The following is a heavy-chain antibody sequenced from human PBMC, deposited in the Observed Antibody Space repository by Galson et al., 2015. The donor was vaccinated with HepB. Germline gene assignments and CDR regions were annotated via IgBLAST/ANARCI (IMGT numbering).Heavy chain of an antibody. V-gene: IGHV3-30-3*01. CDR1: GFIFSDYA. CDR2: ISYVGNHK. CDR3: ALAYSGGDCSSGDYYFDY. D-gene: IGHD2-21*02. J-gene: IGHJ4*01. Sequence: SLRLSCAASGFIFSDYALHWVRQAPGKGLEWVAVISYVGNHKDYADSVKGRFTISRDISKNTLNLQMNSLRAEDTAVYYCALAYSGGDCSSGDYYFDYWGPGTLVTVSS.